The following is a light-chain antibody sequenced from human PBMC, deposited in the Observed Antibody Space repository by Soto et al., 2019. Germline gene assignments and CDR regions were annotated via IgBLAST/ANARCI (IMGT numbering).Light chain of an antibody. J-gene: IGKJ1*01. Sequence: EIVLTQSPGTLSLSSGERATLSCRASQSVNSSYLAWYQQKPDQAPRLLIYGASSRATGIPDRFSGIRFGQIFSHIISRRETGDLAMDYWHKYGSSHGWTFGQVTKVQIK. CDR1: QSVNSSY. CDR2: GAS. CDR3: HKYGSSHGWT. V-gene: IGKV3-20*01.